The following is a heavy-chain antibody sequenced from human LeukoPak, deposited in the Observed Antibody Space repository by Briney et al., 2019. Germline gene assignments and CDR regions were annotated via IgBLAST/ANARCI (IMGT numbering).Heavy chain of an antibody. CDR2: INTDGRTT. D-gene: IGHD4-23*01. Sequence: AGGSLRLSCAASGFTFNNYWIHWVRQAPGKGLVWVSRINTDGRTTTYADSVKGRFTISRDNAKNTVHLQMNSLRAEDTAVYYCARDYGDNSGDFDYWGQGTLVTVSS. CDR3: ARDYGDNSGDFDY. V-gene: IGHV3-74*01. CDR1: GFTFNNYW. J-gene: IGHJ4*02.